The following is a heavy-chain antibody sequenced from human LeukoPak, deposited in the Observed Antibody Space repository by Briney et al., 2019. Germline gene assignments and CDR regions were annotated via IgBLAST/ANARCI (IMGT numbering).Heavy chain of an antibody. Sequence: SETLSLTCTVSGGSISSSSYHWGWIRQPPGKGLEWVGNIYYSGTIYYNPSLKSRVTMSVDTSKNQFSLKLSSVTAADTAVYYCAVYSTSSGWFDPWGQGTLVTVSS. D-gene: IGHD6-6*01. V-gene: IGHV4-39*01. J-gene: IGHJ5*02. CDR2: IYYSGTI. CDR3: AVYSTSSGWFDP. CDR1: GGSISSSSYH.